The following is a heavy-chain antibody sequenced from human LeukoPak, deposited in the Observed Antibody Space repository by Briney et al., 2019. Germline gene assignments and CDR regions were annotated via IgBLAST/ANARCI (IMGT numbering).Heavy chain of an antibody. CDR2: IRHDGSKK. J-gene: IGHJ6*03. D-gene: IGHD2-21*02. V-gene: IGHV3-30*02. Sequence: GGSLRLSCGASGFTFSSYGMHWVRQGPGKGLEWVAFIRHDGSKKYHADSVKGRFTISRDNSKNTLYLQMNSLRAEDTAVYYCARAKIASTVIYYYMDVWGKGTTVTVSS. CDR1: GFTFSSYG. CDR3: ARAKIASTVIYYYMDV.